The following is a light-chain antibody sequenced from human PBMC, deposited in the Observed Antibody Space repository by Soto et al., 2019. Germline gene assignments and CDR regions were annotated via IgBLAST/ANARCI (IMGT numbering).Light chain of an antibody. CDR1: QSVSSSY. CDR3: QQYGSSLWT. Sequence: EIVLTPSPATLSFSPGERATLSCRASQSVSSSYLAWYQQKPGQAPRLLIYGASSRATGIPDRFSGSGSGTDFTLTISRLEPEDFAVYYCQQYGSSLWTFGQGTKGAIK. CDR2: GAS. J-gene: IGKJ1*01. V-gene: IGKV3-20*01.